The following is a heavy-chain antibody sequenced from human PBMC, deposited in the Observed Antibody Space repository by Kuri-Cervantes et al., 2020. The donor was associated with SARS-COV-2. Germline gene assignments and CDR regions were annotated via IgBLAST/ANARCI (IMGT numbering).Heavy chain of an antibody. V-gene: IGHV3-11*03. CDR3: ARGQQLIDY. J-gene: IGHJ4*02. CDR1: GFTFSDYY. D-gene: IGHD6-13*01. CDR2: ISSSSSYT. Sequence: GESLKISCAASGFTFSDYYMSWIRQAPGKGLEWVSYISSSSSYTNYADSVKGRSTISRDNAKNSLYLQMNSLRAEDTAVYYCARGQQLIDYWGQGTLVTVSS.